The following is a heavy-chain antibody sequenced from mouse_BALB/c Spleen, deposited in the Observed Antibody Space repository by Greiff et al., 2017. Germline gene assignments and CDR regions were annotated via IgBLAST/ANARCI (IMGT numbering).Heavy chain of an antibody. CDR1: GDSITSGY. D-gene: IGHD1-1*01. V-gene: IGHV3-8*02. Sequence: EVQLQESGPSLVKPSQTLSLTCSVTGDSITSGYWNWVRKFPGNKLEYMGYISYSGSTYYNPSLNSRISITRDTSKNQYYLQLNSVTTEDTATYYCARRGSSPHWYFDVWGAGTTVTVSS. J-gene: IGHJ1*01. CDR2: ISYSGST. CDR3: ARRGSSPHWYFDV.